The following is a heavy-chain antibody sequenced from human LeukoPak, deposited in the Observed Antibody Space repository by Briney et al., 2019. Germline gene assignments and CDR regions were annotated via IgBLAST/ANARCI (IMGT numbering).Heavy chain of an antibody. CDR2: IYYSGST. CDR3: ARGQLVAGTFDY. J-gene: IGHJ4*02. CDR1: GGSISSSSYY. V-gene: IGHV4-39*07. D-gene: IGHD6-19*01. Sequence: PSETLSLTCTVSGGSISSSSYYWGWIRQPPGKGLEWIGSIYYSGSTYYNPSLKSRVTISVDTSKNQFSLKLSSVTAADTAVYYCARGQLVAGTFDYWGQGTLVTVSS.